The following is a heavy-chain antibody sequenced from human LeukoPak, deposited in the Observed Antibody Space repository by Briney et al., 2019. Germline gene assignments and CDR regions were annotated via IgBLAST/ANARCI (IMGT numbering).Heavy chain of an antibody. Sequence: PGGSLRLSCAASGFTFSSCAMSWVRQAPGKGLEWVSAISGSGGSTYYADSVKGRFTISRDNSKNTLYLQMDSLRAEDTAVYCCAKDSSGWFGPDYYYYYGMDVWGQGTTVTVSS. CDR2: ISGSGGST. CDR3: AKDSSGWFGPDYYYYYGMDV. CDR1: GFTFSSCA. D-gene: IGHD6-19*01. J-gene: IGHJ6*02. V-gene: IGHV3-23*01.